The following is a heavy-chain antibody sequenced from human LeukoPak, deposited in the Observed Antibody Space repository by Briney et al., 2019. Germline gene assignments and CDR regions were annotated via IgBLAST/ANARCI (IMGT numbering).Heavy chain of an antibody. CDR1: GGSISSTNYY. J-gene: IGHJ6*03. V-gene: IGHV4-39*01. Sequence: PSETLSLTCSVSGGSISSTNYYWGWIRQPPGKGLEWIGSIYYSGSTYYNPSLESRVTISVDTSKNQFSLKLSSVTAADTAVYYCARRGGRHYGDYYYYMDVWGKGTTVTVSS. D-gene: IGHD4-17*01. CDR3: ARRGGRHYGDYYYYMDV. CDR2: IYYSGST.